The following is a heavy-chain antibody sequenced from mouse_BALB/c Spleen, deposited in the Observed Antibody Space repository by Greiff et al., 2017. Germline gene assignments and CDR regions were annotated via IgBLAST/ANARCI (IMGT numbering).Heavy chain of an antibody. CDR1: GYTFTSYW. J-gene: IGHJ2*01. D-gene: IGHD1-1*01. V-gene: IGHV1-69*02. Sequence: QVQLQQPGAELVKPGAPVKLSCKASGYTFTSYWMNWVKQRPGRGLEWIGRIDPSDSETHYNQKFKDKATLTVDKSSSTAYIQLSSLTSEDSAVYYCARDYGSSVRSYFDYWGQGTTLTVSS. CDR3: ARDYGSSVRSYFDY. CDR2: IDPSDSET.